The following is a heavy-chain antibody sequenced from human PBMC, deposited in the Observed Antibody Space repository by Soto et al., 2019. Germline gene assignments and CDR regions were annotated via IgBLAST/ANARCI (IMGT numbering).Heavy chain of an antibody. CDR3: ATTTTLDSLYI. D-gene: IGHD1-26*01. J-gene: IGHJ3*02. V-gene: IGHV4-39*01. Sequence: QLQLQESGPGLVKPSETLSLNCTVSCGSISSSLYYWVWFRKPPGKGLEWIGSIYYSGSTSYNPTLKMRVTISVDPSQNQFSLMLSTVTAVDTAVYYCATTTTLDSLYICGQVTMLTVSS. CDR1: CGSISSSLYY. CDR2: IYYSGST.